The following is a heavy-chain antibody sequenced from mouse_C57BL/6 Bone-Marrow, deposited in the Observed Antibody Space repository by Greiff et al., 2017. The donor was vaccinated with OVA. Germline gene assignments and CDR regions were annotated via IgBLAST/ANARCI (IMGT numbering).Heavy chain of an antibody. CDR3: TRSYSNYRDFDN. Sequence: QVQLQQSGAELVRPGASVTPSCKASGYTFTDYEMHWVKQTPVHGLEWIGAIDPETGGTAYNQKFKGKAILTADKSSSTAYMELRSLTSEDSAVYYCTRSYSNYRDFDNWGQGTTLTVSS. CDR2: IDPETGGT. CDR1: GYTFTDYE. J-gene: IGHJ2*01. D-gene: IGHD2-5*01. V-gene: IGHV1-15*01.